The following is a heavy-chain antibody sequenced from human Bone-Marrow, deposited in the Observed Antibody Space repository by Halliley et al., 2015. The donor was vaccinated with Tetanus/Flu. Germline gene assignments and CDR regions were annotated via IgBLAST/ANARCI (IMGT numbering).Heavy chain of an antibody. V-gene: IGHV3-53*04. CDR3: ARGGGEGRGFHSRWFDP. D-gene: IGHD3-10*01. J-gene: IGHJ5*02. Sequence: IYTGGSPSYADSVKGRFPISRHNSENTLSLEMNSLRPDDTAVYYCARGGGEGRGFHSRWFDPWGQGTLVTVSS. CDR2: IYTGGSP.